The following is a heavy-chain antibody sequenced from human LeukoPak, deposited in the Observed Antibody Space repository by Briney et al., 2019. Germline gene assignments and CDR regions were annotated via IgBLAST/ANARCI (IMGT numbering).Heavy chain of an antibody. V-gene: IGHV1-2*02. CDR1: GYTFTGYY. Sequence: ASVKVSCKASGYTFTGYYIHWVRQAPGQGLEWMGCINPNSGGTNYAQTFKGRVTMTTDTSTSTAYMELRSLRSDDTAVYYCARTLTYYYDSSGSGNDYWGQGTLVTVSS. D-gene: IGHD3-22*01. J-gene: IGHJ4*02. CDR3: ARTLTYYYDSSGSGNDY. CDR2: INPNSGGT.